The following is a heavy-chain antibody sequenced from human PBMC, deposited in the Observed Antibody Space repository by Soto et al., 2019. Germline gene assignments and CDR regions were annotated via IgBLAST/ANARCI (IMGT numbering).Heavy chain of an antibody. CDR3: SRGDGGGVFDH. CDR2: ISPGGRYT. D-gene: IGHD2-21*01. J-gene: IGHJ4*02. Sequence: QVQLVESGGGLVKSGGSLRLSCATSGFTFSDHYMSWIRQAPGKGLEFISYISPGGRYTNYGDSVKGRFTISRDNAKNSLFLQVNTLRDEDTAVYYCSRGDGGGVFDHWGQGTSVTVSS. V-gene: IGHV3-11*05. CDR1: GFTFSDHY.